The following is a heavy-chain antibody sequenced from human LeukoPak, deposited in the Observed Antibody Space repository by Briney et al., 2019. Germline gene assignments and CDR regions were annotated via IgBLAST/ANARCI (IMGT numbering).Heavy chain of an antibody. Sequence: ASVKVSCKASGYTFTGYYMHWVRQAPGQGLEWMGRIIPNSGGTNYAQKFQGRVTMTRDTSISTAYMELSRLRSDDTAVYYCASGKHYVWGSYRYNRLDYWGQGTLVTVSS. J-gene: IGHJ4*02. CDR2: IIPNSGGT. V-gene: IGHV1-2*06. D-gene: IGHD3-16*02. CDR3: ASGKHYVWGSYRYNRLDY. CDR1: GYTFTGYY.